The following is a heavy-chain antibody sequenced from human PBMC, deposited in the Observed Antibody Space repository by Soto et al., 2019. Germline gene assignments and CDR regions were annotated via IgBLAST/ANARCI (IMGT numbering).Heavy chain of an antibody. Sequence: ASVKVSCKASGYTFTSYAMHWVRQAPGQRLEWMGWINAGNGNTKYSQKFQGRVTITRDTSASTAYMELSSLRSEDTAVYYCARDYDILTGYGDLDYWGQGTLVTVSS. CDR1: GYTFTSYA. J-gene: IGHJ4*02. CDR3: ARDYDILTGYGDLDY. D-gene: IGHD3-9*01. CDR2: INAGNGNT. V-gene: IGHV1-3*01.